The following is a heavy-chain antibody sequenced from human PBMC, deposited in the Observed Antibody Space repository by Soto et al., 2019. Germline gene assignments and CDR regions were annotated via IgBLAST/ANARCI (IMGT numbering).Heavy chain of an antibody. CDR3: VKGEYYYDSSGYYPFDY. CDR2: ISTNGGST. Sequence: GGSQRHSCSASWLNFSSYAVPWVRQAPGKGLEYVSSISTNGGSTHYADSVKGRFTISRDNSKNTQYLQMSSLRADDTAVYYCVKGEYYYDSSGYYPFDYWGQGTLVTVSS. CDR1: WLNFSSYA. D-gene: IGHD3-22*01. J-gene: IGHJ4*02. V-gene: IGHV3-64D*06.